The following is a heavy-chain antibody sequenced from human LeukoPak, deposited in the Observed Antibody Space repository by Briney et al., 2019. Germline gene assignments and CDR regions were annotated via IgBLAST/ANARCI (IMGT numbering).Heavy chain of an antibody. D-gene: IGHD6-6*01. CDR2: IYSGGIT. Sequence: GSLRLPCAASGFTVSSNYMTWVRQAPGKGLEWVSVIYSGGITYYADSVEGRFTISRDNSKNTLYLQMSSLRAEDTAVYYCATHSSSIDHWGQGTLVTVSS. CDR1: GFTVSSNY. V-gene: IGHV3-53*01. CDR3: ATHSSSIDH. J-gene: IGHJ5*02.